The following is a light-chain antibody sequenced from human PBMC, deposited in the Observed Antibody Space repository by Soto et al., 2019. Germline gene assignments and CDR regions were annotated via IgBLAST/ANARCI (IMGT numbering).Light chain of an antibody. Sequence: EVVLTQSPGTLSLSPGERATLSCRGSQTIHNNYLAWYQQRPGQAPRLLIYGSSYRAPGIPNWFSGSGSGTDFPLTISRLEPEDFAVYYCHQYGSSPPYTFGRGTKLEI. CDR3: HQYGSSPPYT. V-gene: IGKV3-20*01. CDR2: GSS. J-gene: IGKJ2*01. CDR1: QTIHNNY.